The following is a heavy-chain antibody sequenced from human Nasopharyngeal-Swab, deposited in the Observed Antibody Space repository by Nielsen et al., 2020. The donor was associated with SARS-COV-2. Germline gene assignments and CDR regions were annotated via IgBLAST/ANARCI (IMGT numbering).Heavy chain of an antibody. CDR2: INHSGST. V-gene: IGHV4-34*01. Sequence: SETLSLTCAVYGGSFSGYYWSWIRQPPGKGLEWIGEINHSGSTNYNPSLKSRVTISVGTSKNQFSLKLSSVTAADTAVYYCARGGGATSYYYYYYMDVWGKGTTVTVSS. CDR1: GGSFSGYY. J-gene: IGHJ6*03. D-gene: IGHD1-26*01. CDR3: ARGGGATSYYYYYYMDV.